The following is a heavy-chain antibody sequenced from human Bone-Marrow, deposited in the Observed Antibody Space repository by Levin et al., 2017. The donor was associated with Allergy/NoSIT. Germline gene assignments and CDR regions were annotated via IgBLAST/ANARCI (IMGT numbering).Heavy chain of an antibody. CDR3: ARGGVQDPQLMTYALHAFDF. D-gene: IGHD2-8*01. Sequence: PSETLSLTCDISGDTVSSLTSTWNWIRQSQSRGLEWLGRTFYRSKWYNDYAASVKSRIIISPDTSENQVSLQLKSVTPEDTAVYYCARGGVQDPQLMTYALHAFDFWGQGTTVTVSS. CDR1: GDTVSSLTST. V-gene: IGHV6-1*01. J-gene: IGHJ3*01. CDR2: TFYRSKWYN.